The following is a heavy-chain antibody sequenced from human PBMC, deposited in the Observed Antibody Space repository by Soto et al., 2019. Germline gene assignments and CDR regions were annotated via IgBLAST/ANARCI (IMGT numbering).Heavy chain of an antibody. D-gene: IGHD1-26*01. CDR3: ARQRMVGGFDY. V-gene: IGHV4-39*01. CDR2: IYYSGST. CDR1: GGSISSSSYY. Sequence: PSETLSLTCTVSGGSISSSSYYWGWIRQPPGKGLEWIGNIYYSGSTNYNPSLKSRVTISVDTSKNQFSLKLSSVTAADTAVYYCARQRMVGGFDYWGQGTLVTVSS. J-gene: IGHJ4*02.